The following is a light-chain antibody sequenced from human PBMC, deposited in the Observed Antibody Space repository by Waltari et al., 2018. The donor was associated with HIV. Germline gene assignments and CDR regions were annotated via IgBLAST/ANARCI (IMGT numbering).Light chain of an antibody. CDR3: CSYTGTNPFLL. CDR2: EVP. J-gene: IGLJ2*01. Sequence: QSALTQPASVSGSPGQSVTISCTGPNSTVGRYNLFSLYQQHPALAPHVIIYEVPHPPSGVASRFSGSKSGNTASLTISGLQAEDEANYYCCSYTGTNPFLLFGGGTKLTVL. V-gene: IGLV2-23*02. CDR1: NSTVGRYNL.